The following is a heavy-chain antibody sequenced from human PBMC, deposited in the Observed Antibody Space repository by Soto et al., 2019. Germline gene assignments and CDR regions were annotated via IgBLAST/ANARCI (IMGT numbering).Heavy chain of an antibody. D-gene: IGHD5-12*01. CDR3: AREKGYISGPKNFDY. CDR1: GGSITDYS. CDR2: IFSSGST. V-gene: IGHV4-4*07. J-gene: IGHJ4*02. Sequence: SETLSLTCTVSGGSITDYSWVWIRQPAGKGLEWIGRIFSSGSTNYNPSLKGRITMSLDTSKNQFSLKLNSATATDTAVYYCAREKGYISGPKNFDYWGQGTLVTVSS.